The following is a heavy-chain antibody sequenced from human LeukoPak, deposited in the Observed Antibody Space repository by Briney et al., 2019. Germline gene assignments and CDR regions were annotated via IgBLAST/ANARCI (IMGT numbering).Heavy chain of an antibody. CDR1: GYTFTSYD. CDR2: MNPNSGNT. V-gene: IGHV1-8*01. D-gene: IGHD3-22*01. J-gene: IGHJ1*01. CDR3: ARGLRDSSGREYFQH. Sequence: ASVKVSXKASGYTFTSYDISWVRQATGQGLEWMGWMNPNSGNTGYAQKFPGRATMTRNTSISTAYMELSSLRSEDTAVYYCARGLRDSSGREYFQHWGQGTLVTVSS.